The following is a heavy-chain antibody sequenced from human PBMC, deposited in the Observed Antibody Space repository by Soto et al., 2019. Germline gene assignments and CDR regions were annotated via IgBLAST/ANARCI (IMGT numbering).Heavy chain of an antibody. D-gene: IGHD3-22*01. Sequence: QVQLVQSGAEVKKPGSSVKVSCKASGGTFSSYAISWVRQAPGQGLEWMGGIIPIFGTANYAQKFQGRVTITADESASKAYMGLSSLRSEDTAVYYWAGGSGYYQPMDSWGQGPLVTVSS. CDR2: IIPIFGTA. CDR1: GGTFSSYA. J-gene: IGHJ4*02. V-gene: IGHV1-69*12. CDR3: AGGSGYYQPMDS.